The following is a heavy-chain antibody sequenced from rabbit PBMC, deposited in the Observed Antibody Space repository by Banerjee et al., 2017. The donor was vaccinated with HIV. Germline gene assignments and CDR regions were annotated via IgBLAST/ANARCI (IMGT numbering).Heavy chain of an antibody. V-gene: IGHV1S40*01. D-gene: IGHD1-1*01. CDR3: ARAPVGSGDAFNL. CDR2: IRTGSSSRT. J-gene: IGHJ4*01. Sequence: QSLDESGGDLVKPGASLTLTCTASGFSFSSYYYMSWVRQAPGKGLEWIAGIRTGSSSRTYAASWVNGRFSISKTSSTTVTLQMTSLTAADTATYFCARAPVGSGDAFNLWGQGTLVTVS. CDR1: GFSFSSYYY.